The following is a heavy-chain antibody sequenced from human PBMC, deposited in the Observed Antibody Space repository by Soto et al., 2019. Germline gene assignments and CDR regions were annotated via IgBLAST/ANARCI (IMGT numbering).Heavy chain of an antibody. J-gene: IGHJ6*02. CDR3: AKDLDGGVPYCSGGSCYSPFNGMDV. D-gene: IGHD2-15*01. V-gene: IGHV3-30*18. Sequence: QVQLVESGGGVVQPGRSLRLSCAASGFTFSSYGMHWVRQAPGKGLEWVAVISYDGSNKYYADSVKGRFTISRDNSKNTLYLQMNSLRAEDTAVYYCAKDLDGGVPYCSGGSCYSPFNGMDVWGQGTTVTVSS. CDR1: GFTFSSYG. CDR2: ISYDGSNK.